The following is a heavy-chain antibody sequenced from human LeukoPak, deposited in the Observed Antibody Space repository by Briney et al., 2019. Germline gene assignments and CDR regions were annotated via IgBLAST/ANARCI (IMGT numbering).Heavy chain of an antibody. CDR2: INPSGGST. CDR1: GYTFTSYY. J-gene: IGHJ5*02. D-gene: IGHD1-1*01. CDR3: ARESHAIRYNWNRSWFDP. V-gene: IGHV1-46*01. Sequence: ASVKVSCKASGYTFTSYYMHWVRQAPGQGLEWMGIINPSGGSTSYAQKFQGRVTMTRDTSISTAYMELSRLRSDDTAVYYCARESHAIRYNWNRSWFDPWGQGTLVTVSS.